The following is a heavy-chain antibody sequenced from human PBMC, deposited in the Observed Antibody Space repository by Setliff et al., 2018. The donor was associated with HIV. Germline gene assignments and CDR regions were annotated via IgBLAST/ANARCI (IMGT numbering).Heavy chain of an antibody. CDR2: IYYTGFA. Sequence: PSETLSLTCSVSGDSISSGSYFWGWIRQTPGKGLEWIGNIYYTGFAYYNPSLKSRVTISLDTSKTHFFLNLTSVTDADTAVYFCTREGRGDPAMTTTRIDYWGQ. D-gene: IGHD1-1*01. V-gene: IGHV4-39*02. CDR1: GDSISSGSYF. J-gene: IGHJ4*02. CDR3: TREGRGDPAMTTTRIDY.